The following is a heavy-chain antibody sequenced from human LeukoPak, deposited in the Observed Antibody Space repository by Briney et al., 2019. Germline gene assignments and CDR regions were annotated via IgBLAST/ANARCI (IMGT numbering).Heavy chain of an antibody. Sequence: SGGSLRLSCAASGFTFDDYAMHWVRQAPGKGLEWVSGISWNSGSIGYADSVKGRFTISRDNAKNSLYLQMNSLRAEDTAVYYCARDSGPHGTFDYWGQGTLVTVSS. D-gene: IGHD6-19*01. CDR3: ARDSGPHGTFDY. CDR1: GFTFDDYA. J-gene: IGHJ4*02. CDR2: ISWNSGSI. V-gene: IGHV3-9*01.